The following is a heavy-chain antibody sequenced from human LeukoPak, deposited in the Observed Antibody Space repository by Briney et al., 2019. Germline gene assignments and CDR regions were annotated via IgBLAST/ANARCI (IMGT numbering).Heavy chain of an antibody. V-gene: IGHV3-21*01. CDR3: ARDPTSSWETAFDM. Sequence: GGSLTLSCAASGFTFSSYSMNWVRNAPGPGLEWVSSIDSGSSYIYYADSVKGRLTISRDNAKNSLYLQMNSPRAEDTAVYYCARDPTSSWETAFDMWGQGTMVTVSS. D-gene: IGHD1-26*01. CDR1: GFTFSSYS. CDR2: IDSGSSYI. J-gene: IGHJ3*02.